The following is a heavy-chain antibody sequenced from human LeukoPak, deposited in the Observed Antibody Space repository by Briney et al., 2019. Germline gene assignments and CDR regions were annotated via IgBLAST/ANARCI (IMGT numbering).Heavy chain of an antibody. CDR2: IIHSGST. V-gene: IGHV4-34*01. Sequence: SETLSLTCAVYGGSFSGYYWSWIRQPPGKGLEWIGEIIHSGSTNYNPSLKSRVTISVDTSKNQFSLKLSSVTAADTAVYYCARGRPGVTMVRGVGWFDPWGQGTLVTVSS. CDR1: GGSFSGYY. J-gene: IGHJ5*02. D-gene: IGHD3-10*01. CDR3: ARGRPGVTMVRGVGWFDP.